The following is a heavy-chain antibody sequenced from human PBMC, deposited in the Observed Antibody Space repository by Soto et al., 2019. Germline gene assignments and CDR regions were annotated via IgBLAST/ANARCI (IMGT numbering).Heavy chain of an antibody. V-gene: IGHV3-73*01. Sequence: GGSLRLSCAASGFTFSGSAMHWVRQASGKGLEWVGRIRSKANSYATAYAASVKGRFTISRDDSKNTAYLQMNSLKTEDTAVYYCTRSVRNSGAFDIWGQGTMVTVSS. D-gene: IGHD3-10*02. J-gene: IGHJ3*02. CDR2: IRSKANSYAT. CDR1: GFTFSGSA. CDR3: TRSVRNSGAFDI.